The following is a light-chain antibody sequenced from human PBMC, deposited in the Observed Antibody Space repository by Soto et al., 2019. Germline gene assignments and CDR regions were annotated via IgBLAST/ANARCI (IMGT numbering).Light chain of an antibody. J-gene: IGKJ2*01. CDR3: QQYDNLPRT. CDR2: DAS. V-gene: IGKV1-33*01. Sequence: DIQMTQSPSSLSASVGDRVTITCQASRDISNSLNWYQQKPGKAPKLLIYDASNLETGVPSRFSGSGYGTDFTVTISSLQPEDIATYYCQQYDNLPRTFAQGTKLEIQ. CDR1: RDISNS.